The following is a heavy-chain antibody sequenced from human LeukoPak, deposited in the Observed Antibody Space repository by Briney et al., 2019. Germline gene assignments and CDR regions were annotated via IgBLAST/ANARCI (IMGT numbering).Heavy chain of an antibody. V-gene: IGHV4-31*03. CDR3: ARGPTGGYVGWFDP. D-gene: IGHD2-2*01. CDR2: IHDSGST. Sequence: SETLSLTCTVSGGSISNGGNYWSWIRQHPGKGLEWIAYIHDSGSTYYNPSLKSRVTILGDTSKNQFSLNLSSVTAADTAVYYCARGPTGGYVGWFDPWGQGTLVTVSS. J-gene: IGHJ5*02. CDR1: GGSISNGGNY.